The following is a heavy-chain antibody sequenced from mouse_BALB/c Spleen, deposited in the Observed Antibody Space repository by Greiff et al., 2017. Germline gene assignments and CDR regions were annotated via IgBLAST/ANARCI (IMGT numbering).Heavy chain of an antibody. V-gene: IGHV2-9*02. Sequence: VMLVESGPGLVAPSQSLSITCTVSGFSLTSYGVHWVRQPPGKGLEWLGVIWAGGSTNYNSALMSRLSISKDNSKSQVFLKMNSLQTDDTAMYYCARGNYGYWYFDVWGAGTTVTVSA. CDR1: GFSLTSYG. J-gene: IGHJ1*01. CDR2: IWAGGST. D-gene: IGHD1-1*01. CDR3: ARGNYGYWYFDV.